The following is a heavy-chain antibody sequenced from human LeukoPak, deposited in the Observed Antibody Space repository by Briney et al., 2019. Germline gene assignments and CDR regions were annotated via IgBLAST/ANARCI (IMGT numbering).Heavy chain of an antibody. Sequence: SETLSLTCAVYGGSLSGYYWSWIRQPPGKGLEWIGEINHSGSTNYNPSLKSRVTITVDTSKNQFSLKQISVTGADTAVYYCYGWNDAFDIWGQGTMVTVSS. D-gene: IGHD1-1*01. J-gene: IGHJ3*02. V-gene: IGHV4-34*01. CDR3: YGWNDAFDI. CDR2: INHSGST. CDR1: GGSLSGYY.